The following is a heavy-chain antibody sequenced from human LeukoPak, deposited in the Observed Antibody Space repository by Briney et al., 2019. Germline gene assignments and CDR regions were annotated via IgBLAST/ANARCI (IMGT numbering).Heavy chain of an antibody. Sequence: GGSLRLSCVASGFTFSSYWMTWVRQAPGKGLEWVANIKEDGSEQYYVGSVKGRFTISRDNAKNSLYLQMNSLRAEDTAVYYCARGIATGIDFFDPWGQGTLVTVSS. CDR1: GFTFSSYW. CDR3: ARGIATGIDFFDP. CDR2: IKEDGSEQ. J-gene: IGHJ5*02. V-gene: IGHV3-7*01. D-gene: IGHD6-13*01.